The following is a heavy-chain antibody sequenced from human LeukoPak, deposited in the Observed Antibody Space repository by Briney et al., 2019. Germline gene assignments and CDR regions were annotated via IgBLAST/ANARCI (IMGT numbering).Heavy chain of an antibody. CDR1: GGSISSGSYY. CDR2: IYTSGST. CDR3: ARGIAAAGTWSPYYYYYMDV. Sequence: SETLSLTCTVSGGSISSGSYYWSWIRQPAGKGLEWIGRIYTSGSTNYNPSLKSRVTISVDTSKNQFSLKLSSVTAADTAVYYCARGIAAAGTWSPYYYYYMDVWGKGTTVTVSS. J-gene: IGHJ6*03. V-gene: IGHV4-61*02. D-gene: IGHD6-13*01.